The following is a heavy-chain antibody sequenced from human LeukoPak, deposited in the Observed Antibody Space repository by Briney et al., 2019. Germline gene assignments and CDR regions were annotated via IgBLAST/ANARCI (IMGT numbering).Heavy chain of an antibody. V-gene: IGHV3-21*01. CDR1: GFTFSSYA. J-gene: IGHJ4*02. CDR2: FTSMSRTI. CDR3: ARESSGIAATDKIDY. Sequence: GGSLRLSCAASGFTFSSYAMTWVRQAPGKGLEWVSSFTSMSRTIYYADSVKGRFTISRDDAKESMYLQMNSLRVDDTAIYYCARESSGIAATDKIDYWGQGALVTVSS. D-gene: IGHD6-13*01.